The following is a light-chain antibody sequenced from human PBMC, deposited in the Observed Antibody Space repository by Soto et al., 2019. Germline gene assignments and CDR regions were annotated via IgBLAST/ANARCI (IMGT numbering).Light chain of an antibody. CDR3: QQYNNWPRT. CDR1: QSVSGN. J-gene: IGKJ1*01. Sequence: EIVMTQSPATLSVSPGERATLSCSASQSVSGNLDWYQQKPGQAPRLLIYGASTRATGIPARFSGSGSGTDFTLTISSLQSEDFAVYYCQQYNNWPRTFVQGTKVEIK. CDR2: GAS. V-gene: IGKV3-15*01.